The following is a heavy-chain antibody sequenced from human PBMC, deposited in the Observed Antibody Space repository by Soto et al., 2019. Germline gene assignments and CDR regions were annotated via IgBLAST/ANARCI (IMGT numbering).Heavy chain of an antibody. J-gene: IGHJ6*02. CDR1: GGTLSSYA. CDR2: IIPIFGTA. Sequence: SVKVSCKASGGTLSSYAISWVRQAPGQGLEWMGGIIPIFGTANYAQKFQGRVTITADESTSTAYMELSSLRSEDTAVYYCARPPLGYCSSTSCNLDYYYGMDVWGQGTTVTVSS. V-gene: IGHV1-69*13. D-gene: IGHD2-2*01. CDR3: ARPPLGYCSSTSCNLDYYYGMDV.